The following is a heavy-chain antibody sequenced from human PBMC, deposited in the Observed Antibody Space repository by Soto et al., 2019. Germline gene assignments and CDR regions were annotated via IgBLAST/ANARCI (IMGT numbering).Heavy chain of an antibody. Sequence: EVQVVESGGGLVQPGGSLRLSCAASGFTFSSDWMSWVRQAPGKGLEWVANIKQDGSERNYVDSVKGRFTISRDNAKNSLSLQMNSLREEDTAVYYCARGSGLGYWGQGTLVTVSS. J-gene: IGHJ4*02. CDR3: ARGSGLGY. CDR2: IKQDGSER. V-gene: IGHV3-7*04. CDR1: GFTFSSDW. D-gene: IGHD3-22*01.